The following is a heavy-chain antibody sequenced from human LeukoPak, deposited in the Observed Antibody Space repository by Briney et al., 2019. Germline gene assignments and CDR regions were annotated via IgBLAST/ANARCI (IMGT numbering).Heavy chain of an antibody. Sequence: GGSLRLSCAASGFTFSSYSMDWVRQAPGKGLERVSYISSSSSTIYYADSVKGRFTISRDNAKNSLYLQMNSLRAEDTAVCYCARDRGYYDSSGDFDYWGQGTLVTVSS. D-gene: IGHD3-22*01. CDR2: ISSSSSTI. CDR1: GFTFSSYS. V-gene: IGHV3-48*04. CDR3: ARDRGYYDSSGDFDY. J-gene: IGHJ4*02.